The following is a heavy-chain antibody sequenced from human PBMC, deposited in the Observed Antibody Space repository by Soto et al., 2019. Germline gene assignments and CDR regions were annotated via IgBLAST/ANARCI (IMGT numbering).Heavy chain of an antibody. D-gene: IGHD2-2*01. V-gene: IGHV3-33*01. CDR3: AREALVVVPAALDY. CDR1: GFTFSSYG. J-gene: IGHJ4*02. CDR2: IWYDGSNK. Sequence: VQLVESGGGVVQPGRSLRLSCAASGFTFSSYGMHWVRQAPGKGLEWVAVIWYDGSNKYYADSVKGRFTISRDNSKNTLYLQMNSLRAEDTAVYYCAREALVVVPAALDYWGQGTLVTVSS.